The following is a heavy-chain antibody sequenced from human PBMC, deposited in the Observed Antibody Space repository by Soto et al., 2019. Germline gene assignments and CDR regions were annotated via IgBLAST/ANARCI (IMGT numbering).Heavy chain of an antibody. CDR2: IIPFFGTT. CDR1: GGTFSSYA. D-gene: IGHD3-10*01. Sequence: QIQLVQSGAEVKKPGSSVMISCKASGGTFSSYAINWVRQAPGQGLEWMGGIIPFFGTTDYTPTFQGRVTVTADDSTTTAYVVLHSLKSEDSAMYYCARSYGSGTYGSLDPWGQGTLVTVSS. CDR3: ARSYGSGTYGSLDP. J-gene: IGHJ5*02. V-gene: IGHV1-69*01.